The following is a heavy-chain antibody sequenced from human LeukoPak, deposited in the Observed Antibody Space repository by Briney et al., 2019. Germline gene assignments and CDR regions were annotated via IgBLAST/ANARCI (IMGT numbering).Heavy chain of an antibody. V-gene: IGHV1-18*01. CDR2: ISAYNGNT. Sequence: ASVKVSCKASGYTFTSYGISWVRQAPGQGLEWMGWISAYNGNTNYAQKLQGRVTMTTDTSTSTAYMELRSLRSDDTAVYYCARDIYDSSGYHPWGLDYWGQGTLVTVSS. D-gene: IGHD3-22*01. CDR3: ARDIYDSSGYHPWGLDY. J-gene: IGHJ4*02. CDR1: GYTFTSYG.